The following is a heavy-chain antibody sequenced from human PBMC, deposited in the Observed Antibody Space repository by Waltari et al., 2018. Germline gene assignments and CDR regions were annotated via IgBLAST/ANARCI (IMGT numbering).Heavy chain of an antibody. D-gene: IGHD1-26*01. V-gene: IGHV3-49*04. J-gene: IGHJ5*02. CDR1: GFTFGDYA. Sequence: QPGRSLRLSCTASGFTFGDYAMSWVRQAPGKGLEWVGFIRSKAYGGTTEYAASVKGRFTISRDDSKSIAYLQMNSLKTEDTAVYYCTRGPLWELVPFEPWGQGTLVTVSS. CDR2: IRSKAYGGTT. CDR3: TRGPLWELVPFEP.